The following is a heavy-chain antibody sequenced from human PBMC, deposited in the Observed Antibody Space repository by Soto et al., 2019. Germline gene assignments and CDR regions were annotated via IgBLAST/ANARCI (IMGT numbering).Heavy chain of an antibody. CDR3: ARVIVGSTAYCDY. D-gene: IGHD1-26*01. Sequence: PGESLKISCQTFGYSFSSYWIGWARQMPGKGLEWMGIIYPGDTETRYRPSFQGQVTFSVDKSIXXXXXXXXXXKASDTAMYYCARVIVGSTAYCDYWGQGTPVTVSS. CDR2: IYPGDTET. V-gene: IGHV5-51*01. CDR1: GYSFSSYW. J-gene: IGHJ4*02.